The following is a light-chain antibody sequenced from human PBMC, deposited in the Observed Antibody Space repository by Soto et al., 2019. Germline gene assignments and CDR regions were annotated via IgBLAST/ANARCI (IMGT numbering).Light chain of an antibody. J-gene: IGLJ1*01. Sequence: QSVLTQPPSASGTPGQRTTISCSGSSSNIRGSDVYWYQQLPGTAPKLLIRKNNQRPSGVPDRFSGSKSGTSASLAISGLRSEDEADYYCAAWDGSLSGYVFGAGTKVTVL. CDR1: SSNIRGSD. V-gene: IGLV1-47*01. CDR2: KNN. CDR3: AAWDGSLSGYV.